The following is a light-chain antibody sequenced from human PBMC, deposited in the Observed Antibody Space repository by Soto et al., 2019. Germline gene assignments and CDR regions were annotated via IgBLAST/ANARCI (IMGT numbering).Light chain of an antibody. Sequence: EIVMTQSPATVSVSPGERATLSCRASQSFGTNLAWYQQTPGLAPRLLIYGASIRATGVPDRFSGSGSGSEFTLTISSLRSEDFAIYYCQQYNNWPITFGQGTRLEIK. V-gene: IGKV3-15*01. CDR1: QSFGTN. CDR2: GAS. J-gene: IGKJ5*01. CDR3: QQYNNWPIT.